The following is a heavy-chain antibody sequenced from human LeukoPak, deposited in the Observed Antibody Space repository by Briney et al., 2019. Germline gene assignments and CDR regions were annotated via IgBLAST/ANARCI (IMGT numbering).Heavy chain of an antibody. J-gene: IGHJ5*02. CDR3: ARGYCSGGSCYSWSAGWFDP. D-gene: IGHD2-15*01. CDR2: IYYSGST. Sequence: PSETLSPTCTVSGGSISSSSYYWGWIRQPPGKGLEWIGSIYYSGSTYYNPSLKSRVTISVDTSKNQFSLKLSSVTAADTAVYYCARGYCSGGSCYSWSAGWFDPWGQGTLVTVSS. CDR1: GGSISSSSYY. V-gene: IGHV4-39*01.